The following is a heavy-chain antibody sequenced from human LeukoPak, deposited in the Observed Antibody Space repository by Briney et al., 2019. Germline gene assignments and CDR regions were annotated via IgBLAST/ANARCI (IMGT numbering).Heavy chain of an antibody. CDR3: AKDPDNYYDILTGYSTFDY. J-gene: IGHJ4*02. Sequence: PGGSLRLSCAASGFTVSSNYMSWVRQAPGKGLEWVSVIYSGGSTYYADSVKGRFTISRDNSKNTLYLQMNSLRAEDTAVYYCAKDPDNYYDILTGYSTFDYWGQGTLVTVSS. D-gene: IGHD3-9*01. V-gene: IGHV3-66*01. CDR2: IYSGGST. CDR1: GFTVSSNY.